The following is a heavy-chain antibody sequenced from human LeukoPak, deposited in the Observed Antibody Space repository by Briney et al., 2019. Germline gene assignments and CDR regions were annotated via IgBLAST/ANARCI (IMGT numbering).Heavy chain of an antibody. J-gene: IGHJ4*02. CDR1: GFTFSSYS. D-gene: IGHD3-22*01. CDR3: ARGTYYYDSSIGY. CDR2: ISSSSSTI. V-gene: IGHV3-48*04. Sequence: GGSLRLSCAASGFTFSSYSMNWVRQTPGKGLEWVSYISSSSSTIYYADSVKGRFTISRDNAKNSLYLQMNSLRAEDTAVYYCARGTYYYDSSIGYWGQGTLVTVSS.